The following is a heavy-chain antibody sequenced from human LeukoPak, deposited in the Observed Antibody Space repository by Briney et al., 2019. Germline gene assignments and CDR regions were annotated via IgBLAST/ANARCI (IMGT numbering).Heavy chain of an antibody. CDR2: IRGGSRNI. V-gene: IGHV3-21*01. D-gene: IGHD2-21*02. CDR3: ARDYFYCGGDCFVDQ. J-gene: IGHJ5*02. CDR1: GFTFSDYS. Sequence: GGSLRLSCAASGFTFSDYSMNWVRQTPGKGLEWVSSIRGGSRNIYYADSVKGRFTISRDNAKNSLYLQMNSLRAEDTAVYYCARDYFYCGGDCFVDQWGQGTLVTVSS.